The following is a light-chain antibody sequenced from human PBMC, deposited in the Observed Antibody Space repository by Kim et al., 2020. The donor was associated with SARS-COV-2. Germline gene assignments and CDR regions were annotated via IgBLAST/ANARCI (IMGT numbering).Light chain of an antibody. CDR1: QTIGIN. V-gene: IGKV1-39*01. J-gene: IGKJ2*01. Sequence: GAGGYRVNITWQASQTIGINFNWFQQKTGKAPKLLIFGASSLQSGVPSGFSGSGSWTGFNPTSRGLQPGDFVTVFCQQRIRSLQYICGQGTKLEI. CDR2: GAS. CDR3: QQRIRSLQYI.